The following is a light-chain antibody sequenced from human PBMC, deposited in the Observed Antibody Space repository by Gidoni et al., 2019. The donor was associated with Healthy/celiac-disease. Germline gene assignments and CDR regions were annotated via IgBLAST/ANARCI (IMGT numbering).Light chain of an antibody. CDR1: QSVSSSY. CDR3: QQYGSSPALT. J-gene: IGKJ4*01. CDR2: GAS. Sequence: EIVLTQSPGTLSLSPGERATLSCRASQSVSSSYLAWYQQKPGQAPRRLIYGASSRATGLPERVSGSGSGTDVTLTISRLEPEEFAVYYCQQYGSSPALTFGGGTKVEIK. V-gene: IGKV3-20*01.